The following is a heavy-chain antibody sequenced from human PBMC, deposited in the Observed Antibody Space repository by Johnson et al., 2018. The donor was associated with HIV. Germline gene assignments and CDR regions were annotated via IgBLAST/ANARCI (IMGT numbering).Heavy chain of an antibody. Sequence: QVQLVESGGGVVQPGGSLRLSCAASGFTFSSYGMHWVRQAPGKGLAWVAFIRYDGSNKYYADSVKGRFTISRDNAKNSLYLQMNSLRAEDTAVYYCARDRGAARDAFDIWGQGTMVTVSS. D-gene: IGHD6-6*01. J-gene: IGHJ3*02. CDR3: ARDRGAARDAFDI. CDR1: GFTFSSYG. V-gene: IGHV3-30*02. CDR2: IRYDGSNK.